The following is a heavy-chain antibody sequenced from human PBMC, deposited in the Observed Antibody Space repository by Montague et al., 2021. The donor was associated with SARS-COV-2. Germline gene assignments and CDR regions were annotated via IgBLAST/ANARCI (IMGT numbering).Heavy chain of an antibody. D-gene: IGHD3/OR15-3a*01. Sequence: SLRLSCAASGFTSGDYQMTWVRQAPGKGLQWVANINQDETAKTYVDSVKGRFTISRDNAKNSLILQINSLKGEDTAVYYCARSPRGSGTGWLDYWGQGTLVTVSS. CDR1: GFTSGDYQ. CDR3: ARSPRGSGTGWLDY. V-gene: IGHV3-7*01. J-gene: IGHJ4*02. CDR2: INQDETAK.